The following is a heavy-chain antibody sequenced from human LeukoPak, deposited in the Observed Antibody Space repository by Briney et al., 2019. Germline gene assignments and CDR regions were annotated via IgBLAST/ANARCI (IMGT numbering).Heavy chain of an antibody. CDR3: ARSGSHNYYYYGMDV. V-gene: IGHV1-2*02. D-gene: IGHD1-26*01. Sequence: ASVKVSCQASGYTFSGYYMHGVRQAPGQGLEWMGWINPNSGGTNYAQKFQGRVTMTRDTSISTAYMELSRLRSDDTAVFYCARSGSHNYYYYGMDVWGQGTTVIVSS. CDR1: GYTFSGYY. CDR2: INPNSGGT. J-gene: IGHJ6*02.